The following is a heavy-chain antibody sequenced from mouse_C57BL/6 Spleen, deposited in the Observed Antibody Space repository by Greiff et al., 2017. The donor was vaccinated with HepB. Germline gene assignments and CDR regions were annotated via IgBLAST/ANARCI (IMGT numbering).Heavy chain of an antibody. CDR1: GYTFTSYW. CDR2: IHPNSGST. CDR3: ASRPFDAPYYFDY. J-gene: IGHJ2*01. Sequence: QVQLQQPGAELVKPGASVKLSCKASGYTFTSYWMHWVKQRPGQGLEWIGMIHPNSGSTNYNEKFKSKATLTVDKSSSTAYMQLSSLTSEDSAVYYCASRPFDAPYYFDYWGQGTTLTVSS. V-gene: IGHV1-64*01.